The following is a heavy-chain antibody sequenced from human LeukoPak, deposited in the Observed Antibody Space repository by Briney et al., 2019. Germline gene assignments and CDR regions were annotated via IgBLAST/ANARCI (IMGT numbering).Heavy chain of an antibody. CDR3: AREAKNTDTFDI. CDR1: GFTFSSYS. Sequence: GGSLRLSCSASGFTFSSYSMNWVRQAPGKGLEGVSYISSSRSTIYYADSVKGRFTISRDNAKNSLYLQMNSLRAEDTAVYYCAREAKNTDTFDIWGQGTMVTVSS. V-gene: IGHV3-48*04. J-gene: IGHJ3*02. CDR2: ISSSRSTI.